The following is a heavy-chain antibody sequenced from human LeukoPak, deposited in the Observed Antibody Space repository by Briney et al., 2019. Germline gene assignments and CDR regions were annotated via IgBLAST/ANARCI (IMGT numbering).Heavy chain of an antibody. J-gene: IGHJ6*02. CDR2: IYYSGST. CDR3: ARDLYYDWYYGMDV. V-gene: IGHV4-59*01. CDR1: GGSISSYY. D-gene: IGHD3-9*01. Sequence: SETLSLTCTVSGGSISSYYWSWIRQPPGKGLEWIGYIYYSGSTNYNPSLKSRVTISVDTSKNQFSLKLSSATAADTAVYYCARDLYYDWYYGMDVWGQGTTVTVSS.